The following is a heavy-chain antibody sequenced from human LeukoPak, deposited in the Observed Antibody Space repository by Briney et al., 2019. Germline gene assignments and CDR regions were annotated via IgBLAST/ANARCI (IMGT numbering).Heavy chain of an antibody. CDR1: GYTFTSYY. J-gene: IGHJ4*01. CDR3: ARVIAAAGHFDY. Sequence: ASVKVSCKASGYTFTSYYMHWVRQAPGQGLEWMGIINPSGGSTSYAQKFQGRVTMTRDMSTSTVYMELSSLRSEDTAVYYCARVIAAAGHFDYWGQEPWSPSPQ. V-gene: IGHV1-46*01. CDR2: INPSGGST. D-gene: IGHD6-13*01.